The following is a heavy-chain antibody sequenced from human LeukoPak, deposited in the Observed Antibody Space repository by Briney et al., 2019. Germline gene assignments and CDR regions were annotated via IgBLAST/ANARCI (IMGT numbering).Heavy chain of an antibody. J-gene: IGHJ4*01. V-gene: IGHV4-34*01. CDR3: AGGSAARPLNY. D-gene: IGHD6-6*01. Sequence: SETLSLTCAVYGGSFSGYYWSWIRQPPGKGLEWIGEINHSGSTNYNPSLKSRVTMSVDTSKNQFSLKLNSVTAADTAVYYCAGGSAARPLNYWGHGTLVTVSS. CDR1: GGSFSGYY. CDR2: INHSGST.